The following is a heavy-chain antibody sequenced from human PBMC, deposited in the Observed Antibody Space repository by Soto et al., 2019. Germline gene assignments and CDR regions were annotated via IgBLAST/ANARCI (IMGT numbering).Heavy chain of an antibody. CDR2: IYYSGST. J-gene: IGHJ5*02. Sequence: TSETLSLTCTVSGGSISSSSYYWGWIRQPPGKGLEWIGSIYYSGSTYYNPSLKSRVTISVDTSKNQFSLKLSSVTAADTAVYYCARHRYYYDSSGLFDPWGQGTLVTVSS. D-gene: IGHD3-22*01. CDR3: ARHRYYYDSSGLFDP. CDR1: GGSISSSSYY. V-gene: IGHV4-39*01.